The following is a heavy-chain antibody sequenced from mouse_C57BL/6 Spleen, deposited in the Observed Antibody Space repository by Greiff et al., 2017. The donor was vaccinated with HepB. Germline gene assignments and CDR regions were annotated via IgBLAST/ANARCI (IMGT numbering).Heavy chain of an antibody. CDR3: TRGLITTVVAPAMDY. CDR2: IDPETGGT. V-gene: IGHV1-15*01. Sequence: VQLQQSGAELLRPGASVTLSCKASGSTFTDYVMHWLKQTPVHGLEWIGAIDPETGGTAYNQKFKGKAILTADKSSSTAYMELRSLTSEDSAVYYCTRGLITTVVAPAMDYWGQGTSVTVSS. J-gene: IGHJ4*01. D-gene: IGHD1-1*01. CDR1: GSTFTDYV.